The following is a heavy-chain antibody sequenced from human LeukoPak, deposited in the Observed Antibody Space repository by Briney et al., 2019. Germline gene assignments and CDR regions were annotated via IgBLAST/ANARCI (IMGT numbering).Heavy chain of an antibody. Sequence: GASVKVSCKVSGYTLTELSMHWMRQAPGKGLEWMGGFDPEDGETIYAQKFQGRVTMTEDTSTGTAYMELSSLRSEDTAVYYCATDLAYCSGGSCYDYWGQGTLVTVSS. CDR3: ATDLAYCSGGSCYDY. V-gene: IGHV1-24*01. CDR1: GYTLTELS. J-gene: IGHJ4*02. D-gene: IGHD2-15*01. CDR2: FDPEDGET.